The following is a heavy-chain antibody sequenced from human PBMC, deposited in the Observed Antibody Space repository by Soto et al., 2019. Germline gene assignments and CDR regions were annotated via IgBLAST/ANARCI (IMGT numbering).Heavy chain of an antibody. J-gene: IGHJ4*02. CDR3: ARARRDGYNWDY. Sequence: EVQLVESGGGLVKPGGSLRLSCATSGFTFSSYSMNWVRQAPGKGLEWVSSISSSTGYIYYADSVKGRFTISRDNAKNSLYLQMNSLRAEDTAVYYCARARRDGYNWDYWGQGTQGTVSS. V-gene: IGHV3-21*01. CDR1: GFTFSSYS. CDR2: ISSSTGYI. D-gene: IGHD5-12*01.